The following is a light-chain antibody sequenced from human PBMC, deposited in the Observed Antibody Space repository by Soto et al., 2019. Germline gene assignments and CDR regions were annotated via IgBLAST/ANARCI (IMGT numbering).Light chain of an antibody. V-gene: IGKV3-20*01. Sequence: IVLTPSPGPLALAPGERGTLSGRASQSVSNNYLAWYQQKPGQAPRLLIYGASNRATGIPDRFSGSGSGTDFTLTISRLEPEDFAVYYCQQYGSSGTFGQGTKVDI. CDR2: GAS. CDR1: QSVSNNY. CDR3: QQYGSSGT. J-gene: IGKJ1*01.